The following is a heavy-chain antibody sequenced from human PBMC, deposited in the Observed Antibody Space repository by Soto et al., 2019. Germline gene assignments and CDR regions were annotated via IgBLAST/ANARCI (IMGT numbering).Heavy chain of an antibody. CDR3: ASSSIFDY. J-gene: IGHJ4*02. Sequence: GGSLRLSCAASGVTFSSYGMHWVRQAPGKGLEWVAVISYDGSNKYYADSVKGRFTVSRDNSKNTLYLQMNSLRAEDTAVYYCASSSIFDYWGQGTLVTVSS. D-gene: IGHD3-10*01. CDR1: GVTFSSYG. CDR2: ISYDGSNK. V-gene: IGHV3-30*03.